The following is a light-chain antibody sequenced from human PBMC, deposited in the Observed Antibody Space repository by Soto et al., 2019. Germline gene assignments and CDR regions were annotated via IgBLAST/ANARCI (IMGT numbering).Light chain of an antibody. J-gene: IGKJ5*01. CDR3: QQYGSSPLLT. Sequence: EIVLPQSPGTLSLSPGERATLSCRASQSVSSSYLSWYQQKPGQAPRLLIYGASSRATGIPDRFSGSGSGTDFTLTISRLEPEDFAVYYCQQYGSSPLLTFGGGTRLEI. CDR2: GAS. V-gene: IGKV3-20*01. CDR1: QSVSSSY.